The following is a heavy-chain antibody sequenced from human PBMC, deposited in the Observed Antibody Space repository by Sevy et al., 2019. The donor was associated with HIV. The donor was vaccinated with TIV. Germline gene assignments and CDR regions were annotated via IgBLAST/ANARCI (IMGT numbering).Heavy chain of an antibody. CDR1: EFTFSSYN. CDR2: ISGSSNYI. D-gene: IGHD1-26*01. CDR3: ARGPPDGSYDYFDY. V-gene: IGHV3-21*06. J-gene: IGHJ4*02. Sequence: GESLKISCAASEFTFSSYNMNWVRQAPGKGLEWVSSISGSSNYIYYAWSVKGRFRISRDNVKDTLYLQMNSLRADDTAVYYCARGPPDGSYDYFDYWGQGTLVTVSS.